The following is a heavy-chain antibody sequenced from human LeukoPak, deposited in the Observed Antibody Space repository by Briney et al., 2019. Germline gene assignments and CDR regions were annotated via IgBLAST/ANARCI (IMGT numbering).Heavy chain of an antibody. Sequence: PSETLSLTCTVSGGSISSGGYYWSWIRQHPGKGLEWVGYIYYSGSTYYNPSLKSRVTISVDTSKNQFSLKLSSVTAADTAVYYCARGSYDSSGYRLDYWGQGTLVTVCS. J-gene: IGHJ4*02. CDR2: IYYSGST. D-gene: IGHD3-22*01. CDR3: ARGSYDSSGYRLDY. V-gene: IGHV4-31*03. CDR1: GGSISSGGYY.